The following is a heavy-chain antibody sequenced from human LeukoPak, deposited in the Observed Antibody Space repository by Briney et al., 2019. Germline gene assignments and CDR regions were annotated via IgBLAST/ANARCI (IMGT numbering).Heavy chain of an antibody. V-gene: IGHV3-11*01. Sequence: GGSLRLSCAASGFTFYDYYMNWIRQSPGKGLEWVSSISSSGTTKYYADSVKARFTISRGNAENSLYLQMDSLRAEDTAIYYCAELGITMIGGVWGKGTTVTISS. D-gene: IGHD3-10*02. CDR3: AELGITMIGGV. J-gene: IGHJ6*04. CDR2: ISSSGTTK. CDR1: GFTFYDYY.